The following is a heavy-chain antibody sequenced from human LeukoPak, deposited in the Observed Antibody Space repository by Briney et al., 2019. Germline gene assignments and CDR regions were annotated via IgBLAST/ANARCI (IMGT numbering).Heavy chain of an antibody. CDR2: IYYSGST. Sequence: SETLSLTCTVSGGSISSSSYYWGWIRQPPGKGLEWIGSIYYSGSTYYNPSLKSRVTISVDTSKNQFSLKLSSVTAADTAVYYCAREEEDIVVVPAAIGWFDPWGQGTLVTVSS. CDR1: GGSISSSSYY. V-gene: IGHV4-39*07. J-gene: IGHJ5*02. CDR3: AREEEDIVVVPAAIGWFDP. D-gene: IGHD2-2*01.